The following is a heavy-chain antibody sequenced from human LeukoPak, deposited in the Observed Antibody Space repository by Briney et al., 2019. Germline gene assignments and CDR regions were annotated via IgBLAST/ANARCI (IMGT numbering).Heavy chain of an antibody. CDR2: IYPGDSDT. J-gene: IGHJ4*02. D-gene: IGHD4-17*01. CDR3: ARRSNDYGAPDAY. Sequence: GESLKISCKGSGYSFTSYWIGWVRQMPGKGLEWMGIIYPGDSDTRYSPSFQGQVTISADKSIRTAYLQWSSLKASDTAIYYCARRSNDYGAPDAYWGQGTLVTVSS. V-gene: IGHV5-51*01. CDR1: GYSFTSYW.